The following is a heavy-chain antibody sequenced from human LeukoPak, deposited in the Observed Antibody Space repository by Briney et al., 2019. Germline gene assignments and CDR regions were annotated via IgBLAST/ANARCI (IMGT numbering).Heavy chain of an antibody. Sequence: GASVKVSCKASGGTXSSYAISWVRQAPGQGLEWMGRIIPILGIANYAQKFQGRVTITADKSTSTAYMELSSLRSEDTAVYYCARDHVVVPAARFYNWFDPWGQGTLVTVSS. D-gene: IGHD2-2*01. J-gene: IGHJ5*02. V-gene: IGHV1-69*04. CDR1: GGTXSSYA. CDR3: ARDHVVVPAARFYNWFDP. CDR2: IIPILGIA.